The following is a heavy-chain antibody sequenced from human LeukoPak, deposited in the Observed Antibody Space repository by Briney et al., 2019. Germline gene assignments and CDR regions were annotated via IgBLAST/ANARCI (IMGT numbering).Heavy chain of an antibody. CDR3: AKDHRYYDSSGYSALGY. V-gene: IGHV3-23*01. J-gene: IGHJ4*02. CDR2: ISAGGTGT. D-gene: IGHD3-22*01. CDR1: GFNFNSYA. Sequence: GGSLRLSCAASGFNFNSYAMSWVRQAPGKGLEWVSGISAGGTGTYYADSVKGRFTISRDNSKNTLYLQMNSLRAEDTAVYYCAKDHRYYDSSGYSALGYWGQGTLVTVSS.